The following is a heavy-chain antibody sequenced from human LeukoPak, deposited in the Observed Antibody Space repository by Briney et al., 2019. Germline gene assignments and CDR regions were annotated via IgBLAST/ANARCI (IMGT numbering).Heavy chain of an antibody. Sequence: GGSLRLSCGASGFTFSSYSVNWVRQDPGKGLEGVSSISSSSSYIYYADSVKGRFTISRDNAKNSLYLQMNSLRAEDTAVYYCAKELIILPTGTVAFDIWGQGTMVPVSS. V-gene: IGHV3-21*04. CDR1: GFTFSSYS. D-gene: IGHD1-1*01. J-gene: IGHJ3*02. CDR3: AKELIILPTGTVAFDI. CDR2: ISSSSSYI.